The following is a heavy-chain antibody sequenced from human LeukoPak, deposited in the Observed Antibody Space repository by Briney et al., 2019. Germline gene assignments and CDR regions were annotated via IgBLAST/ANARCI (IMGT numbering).Heavy chain of an antibody. J-gene: IGHJ4*02. CDR2: IWYDEKNK. D-gene: IGHD2-21*02. V-gene: IGHV3-33*06. CDR3: AKDQFGYWAGDCYFDS. Sequence: GGSLRLSCATSGFTFSNYGMHWVRQAPGKGLEWVAIIWYDEKNKYYADSVKGRFTISRDNSKNTLFLQMDSLRAEDTAVYYCAKDQFGYWAGDCYFDSWGQGTLVTVSS. CDR1: GFTFSNYG.